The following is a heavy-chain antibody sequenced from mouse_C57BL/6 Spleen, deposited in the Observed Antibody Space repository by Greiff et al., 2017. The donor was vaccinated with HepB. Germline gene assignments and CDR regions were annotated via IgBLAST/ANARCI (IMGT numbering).Heavy chain of an antibody. CDR3: AGDRDYGSSYGYFDV. V-gene: IGHV5-4*01. CDR1: GFTFSSYA. CDR2: ISDGGSYT. J-gene: IGHJ1*03. D-gene: IGHD1-1*01. Sequence: EVQVVESGGGLVKPGGSLKLSCAASGFTFSSYAMSWVRQTPEKRLEWVATISDGGSYTYYPDNVKGRFTISKDNAKNNLYLQMSQLKSEDTALYYCAGDRDYGSSYGYFDVGGTGTTVTVSS.